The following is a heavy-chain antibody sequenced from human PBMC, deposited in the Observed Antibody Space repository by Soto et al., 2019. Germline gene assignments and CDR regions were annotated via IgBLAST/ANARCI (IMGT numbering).Heavy chain of an antibody. V-gene: IGHV2-5*02. CDR3: AHTVARGAYWETFNY. D-gene: IGHD1-26*01. J-gene: IGHJ4*02. Sequence: QITLKESGPTLVKPTQTLTLTCTVSGFSLMTDGVGVGWFRQPPGKALEWLALIYRDDDKRYRPSLNSRVTVTRDNNKNPVVLTMTSMDPVDTATYHCAHTVARGAYWETFNYWGQGTLVTVSS. CDR1: GFSLMTDGVG. CDR2: IYRDDDK.